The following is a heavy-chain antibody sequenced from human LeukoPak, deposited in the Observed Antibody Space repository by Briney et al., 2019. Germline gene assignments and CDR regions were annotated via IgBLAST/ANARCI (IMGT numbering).Heavy chain of an antibody. J-gene: IGHJ4*02. CDR3: ARAVMQTTEAFFDY. CDR2: VIPVLGIA. Sequence: ASVKVSCKASEGIFSSYAISWVRQAPGQGLEWMGRVIPVLGIANYAQKFQGRVTIIADTSTSTAYMELSSLRSEDTAVYYCARAVMQTTEAFFDYWGQGTLVTVS. D-gene: IGHD1-1*01. V-gene: IGHV1-69*04. CDR1: EGIFSSYA.